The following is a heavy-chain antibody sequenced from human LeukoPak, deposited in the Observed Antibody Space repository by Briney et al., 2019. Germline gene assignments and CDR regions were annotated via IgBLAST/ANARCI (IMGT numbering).Heavy chain of an antibody. CDR2: IYYSGST. V-gene: IGHV4-59*11. CDR1: GGSISSHY. D-gene: IGHD3-16*01. J-gene: IGHJ3*02. CDR3: ARGGTRRDAFDI. Sequence: PAETLSLTCTASGGSISSHYWSRIRQPPGKGLEWMGYIYYSGSTNYNPSLKSRVSISVDTSKNQFSLKLSSVTAADTAVYYCARGGTRRDAFDIWGQGTMVTVSS.